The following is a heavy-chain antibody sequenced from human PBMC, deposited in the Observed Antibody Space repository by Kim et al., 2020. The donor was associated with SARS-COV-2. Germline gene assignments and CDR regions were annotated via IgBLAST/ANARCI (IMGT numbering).Heavy chain of an antibody. Sequence: GGSLRLSCAASGFTFDDYAMHWVRQAPGKGLEWVSGISWNSGSIGYADSVKGRFTISRDNAKNSLYLQMNSLRTEDTALYYCAKSKFVILEGGFFAFDY. D-gene: IGHD3-16*02. CDR1: GFTFDDYA. V-gene: IGHV3-9*01. CDR2: ISWNSGSI. J-gene: IGHJ4*01. CDR3: AKSKFVILEGGFFAFDY.